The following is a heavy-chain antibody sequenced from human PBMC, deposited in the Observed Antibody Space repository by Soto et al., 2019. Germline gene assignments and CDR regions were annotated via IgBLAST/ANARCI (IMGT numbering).Heavy chain of an antibody. V-gene: IGHV1-69*02. Sequence: QVQLVQSGAEVKKPGSSVKVSCKASGGTFSSYTISWVRQAPGQGLEWMGRITPILGIANYAQKFQGRVTITAYKSTSTAYMELSSLISEDTDVYYCARRGLLATMGCFDPWGQGTLVTVSS. D-gene: IGHD5-12*01. CDR3: ARRGLLATMGCFDP. CDR2: ITPILGIA. J-gene: IGHJ5*02. CDR1: GGTFSSYT.